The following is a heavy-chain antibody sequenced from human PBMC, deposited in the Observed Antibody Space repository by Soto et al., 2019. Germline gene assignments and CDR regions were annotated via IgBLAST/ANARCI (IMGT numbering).Heavy chain of an antibody. J-gene: IGHJ5*02. Sequence: PSDTLSLTYTVPGHSITSTSYYWVWISQPPGKGLEWIGSIYYSGSTYYNPSLKSRVTVSVDTSKNQFSLKLSSVTAADTAVYYCARHPSDFWFDPWGQGTLVTVS. CDR3: ARHPSDFWFDP. D-gene: IGHD2-21*02. V-gene: IGHV4-39*01. CDR2: IYYSGST. CDR1: GHSITSTSYY.